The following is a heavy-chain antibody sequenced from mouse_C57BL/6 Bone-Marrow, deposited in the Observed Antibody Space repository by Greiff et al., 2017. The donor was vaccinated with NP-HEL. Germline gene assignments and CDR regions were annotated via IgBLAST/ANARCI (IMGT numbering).Heavy chain of an antibody. CDR3: ARQVAY. CDR1: GFTFSSYT. Sequence: EVQGVESGGGLVKPGGSLKLSCAASGFTFSSYTMSWVRQTPEKRLEWVATISGGGGNTYYPDSVKGRFTISRDNAKNTLYLQMSSLRSEGTALYYCARQVAYWGQGTLVTVSA. V-gene: IGHV5-9*01. CDR2: ISGGGGNT. J-gene: IGHJ3*01.